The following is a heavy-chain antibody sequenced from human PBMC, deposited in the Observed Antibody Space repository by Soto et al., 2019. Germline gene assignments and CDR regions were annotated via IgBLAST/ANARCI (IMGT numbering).Heavy chain of an antibody. Sequence: QVQLVESGGGVVQPGNSVRLSCAASGFTFSMYGMHWVRQAPGKGLEWVAVTASDGTNKFYGDYVKGRFTISRDNPRATLYLQMNSLRPDDTAVYYCARKNPGRVSELPDYWGQGTLVTVSS. J-gene: IGHJ4*02. V-gene: IGHV3-30*03. D-gene: IGHD3-10*01. CDR3: ARKNPGRVSELPDY. CDR2: TASDGTNK. CDR1: GFTFSMYG.